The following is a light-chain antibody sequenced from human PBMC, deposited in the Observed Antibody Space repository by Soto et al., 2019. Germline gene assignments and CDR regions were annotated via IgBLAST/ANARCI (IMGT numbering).Light chain of an antibody. CDR3: QSYDIRLSGFYV. J-gene: IGLJ1*01. CDR1: SSNIGAGYD. CDR2: GNN. V-gene: IGLV1-40*01. Sequence: HSALTQPPSVSGAPGQRVTISCTGSSSNIGAGYDVHWYQHFPGRAPKLLIYGNNNRPSGVPDRFSGSNSGTSASLAITGLQAEDEADYFCQSYDIRLSGFYVFGTGTKVTVL.